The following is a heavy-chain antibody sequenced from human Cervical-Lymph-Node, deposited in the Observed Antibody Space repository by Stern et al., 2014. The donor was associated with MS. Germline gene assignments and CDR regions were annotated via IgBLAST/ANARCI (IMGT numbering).Heavy chain of an antibody. J-gene: IGHJ6*02. D-gene: IGHD6-13*01. V-gene: IGHV5-51*03. CDR1: GYTFSNYW. CDR3: ASRKYSSSYYYYFGMDV. CDR2: IFPGASDA. Sequence: EVQLVESGAEVKKPGESLRISCKGSGYTFSNYWIGWGRQMPGNGMARIGSIFPGASDARYSPSFQGQITISADKSSNTAFLQWNSLKASDTAMYYCASRKYSSSYYYYFGMDVWGQGTTVTVSS.